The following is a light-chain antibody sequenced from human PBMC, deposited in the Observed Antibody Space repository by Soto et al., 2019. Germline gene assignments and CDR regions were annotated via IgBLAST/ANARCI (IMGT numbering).Light chain of an antibody. CDR3: QQYGSSPALT. J-gene: IGKJ4*01. CDR1: QSVSGSY. CDR2: GAS. Sequence: EIVLTQSPGTLSLSPGERATLSCRASQSVSGSYLAWYQQKPGQAPRLLIYGASSRATGIPDRFSGSGSGTDFTLTISRLEPEDFAVYYCQQYGSSPALTFGGGTKVEI. V-gene: IGKV3-20*01.